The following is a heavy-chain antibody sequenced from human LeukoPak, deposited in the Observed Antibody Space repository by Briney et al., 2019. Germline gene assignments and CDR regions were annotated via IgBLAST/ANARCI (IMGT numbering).Heavy chain of an antibody. CDR1: GYSFTSYW. V-gene: IGHV5-51*01. D-gene: IGHD2-8*01. CDR2: IYPGDSDT. Sequence: GESLKISCKGSGYSFTSYWIGWVRQMPGKGLEWMGIIYPGDSDTRYCPSFQGQVTISADKSISTAYLQWSSLKASDTAMYYCARLMVPPSNAFDIWGQGTMVTVSS. CDR3: ARLMVPPSNAFDI. J-gene: IGHJ3*02.